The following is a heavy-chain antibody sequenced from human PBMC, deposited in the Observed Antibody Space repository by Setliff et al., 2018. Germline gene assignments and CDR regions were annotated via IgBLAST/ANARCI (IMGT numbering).Heavy chain of an antibody. CDR1: GFTFSSYA. CDR3: ARDRGSGSYFLRYFDY. CDR2: ISSSSSYI. Sequence: GGSLRLSCAASGFTFSSYAMSWVRQAPGKGLEWVSAISSSSSYIYYADSVKGRFTISRDNAKNSLYLQMNSLRAEDTAVYYCARDRGSGSYFLRYFDYWGQGTLVTVSS. J-gene: IGHJ4*02. V-gene: IGHV3-21*01. D-gene: IGHD1-26*01.